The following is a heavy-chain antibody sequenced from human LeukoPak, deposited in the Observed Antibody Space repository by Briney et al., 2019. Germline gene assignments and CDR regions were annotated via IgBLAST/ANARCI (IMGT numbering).Heavy chain of an antibody. V-gene: IGHV4-39*07. CDR3: ARSYDWAIFQY. CDR2: IFYSGST. J-gene: IGHJ4*02. CDR1: GGSISTSNYY. D-gene: IGHD3-9*01. Sequence: TTSETLSLTCTVSGGSISTSNYYWGWIRQPPGKGLEWIGNIFYSGSTYYSPSLKSRVTISLDTSRNQFSLKLTSVTAADTAVYYCARSYDWAIFQYGGQGTLVTVSS.